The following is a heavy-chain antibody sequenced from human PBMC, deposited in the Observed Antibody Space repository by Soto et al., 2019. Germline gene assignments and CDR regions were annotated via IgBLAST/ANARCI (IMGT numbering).Heavy chain of an antibody. V-gene: IGHV4-31*03. J-gene: IGHJ4*02. D-gene: IGHD6-13*01. CDR2: IYYSGST. Sequence: SETLSLTCTVSGGSISSGGYYWSWIRQHPGKGLEWIGYIYYSGSTYYNPSLKSRVTISVDTSKNQFSLKLSSVTAEDTAVYFCAFPTISAAGQLGFDYWGQGTLVTVSS. CDR3: AFPTISAAGQLGFDY. CDR1: GGSISSGGYY.